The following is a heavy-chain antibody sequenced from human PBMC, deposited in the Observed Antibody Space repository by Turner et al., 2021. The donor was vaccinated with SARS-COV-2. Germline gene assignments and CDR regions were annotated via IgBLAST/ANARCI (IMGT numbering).Heavy chain of an antibody. CDR3: ARLLGGDSWDDY. Sequence: EVQRVETEAGFIKPGCSLGLSCDVSEFTVNPNYMSWVRQAPGEGLEWVSLSNTLGDPFYTDAVKGRCTVSRASYKNTMFLHMTKLRVGDTAMYYCARLLGGDSWDDYWGQGTLVTISS. V-gene: IGHV3-53*02. CDR1: EFTVNPNY. CDR2: SNTLGDP. J-gene: IGHJ4*02. D-gene: IGHD2-21*02.